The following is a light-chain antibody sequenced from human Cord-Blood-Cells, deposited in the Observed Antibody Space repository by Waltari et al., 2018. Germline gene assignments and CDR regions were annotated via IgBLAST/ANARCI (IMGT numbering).Light chain of an antibody. CDR1: SSDVGSYNL. CDR2: EGR. V-gene: IGLV2-23*01. J-gene: IGLJ2*01. CDR3: CSYAGSSTSV. Sequence: QSALTQPASVSGSPGQSLTISCTGTSSDVGSYNLVSRYQQHPGKAPKLMVYEGRKRPSGFSNPYSGSKSGNTASLTISGLQAEDEADYYCCSYAGSSTSVFGGGTKLTVL.